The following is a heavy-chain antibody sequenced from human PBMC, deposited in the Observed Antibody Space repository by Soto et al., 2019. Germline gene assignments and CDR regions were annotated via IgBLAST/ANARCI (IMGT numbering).Heavy chain of an antibody. CDR2: ISAYNGNT. Sequence: AASVKVSCTASGYTFTSYGISWVRQAPGQGLEWMGWISAYNGNTNYAQKLQGRVTMTTDTSTSTAYMELRSLRSDDTAVYYCARGWAYSSSSSSHYYYMDVWGKGTTVTVSS. CDR1: GYTFTSYG. D-gene: IGHD6-6*01. J-gene: IGHJ6*03. V-gene: IGHV1-18*01. CDR3: ARGWAYSSSSSSHYYYMDV.